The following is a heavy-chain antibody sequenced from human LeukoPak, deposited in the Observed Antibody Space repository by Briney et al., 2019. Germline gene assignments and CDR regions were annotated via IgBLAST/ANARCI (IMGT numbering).Heavy chain of an antibody. Sequence: GGSLRLSCAASGFTFTTHWMSWIRQAPGKGLEWISYISGSGYTIYYADSVKGRFTISRDNAKNSVYLQMNSLRAEDTAVYYCARDDAATVHHFDYWGQGTLVTVSS. CDR3: ARDDAATVHHFDY. V-gene: IGHV3-11*01. CDR2: ISGSGYTI. J-gene: IGHJ4*02. CDR1: GFTFTTHW. D-gene: IGHD6-25*01.